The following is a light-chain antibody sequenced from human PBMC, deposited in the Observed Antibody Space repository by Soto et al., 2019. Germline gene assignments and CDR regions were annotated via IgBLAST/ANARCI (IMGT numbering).Light chain of an antibody. CDR2: AAS. CDR3: QQLNSYPLT. Sequence: IQLTQSPSSLSASVGDRVTITCRASQGISSYLAWYQQKPGKAPKLLIYAASTLQSGVPSRFSGSGSGTDFTLTISSLQPEDFATYYCQQLNSYPLTFGEGPRWISN. J-gene: IGKJ4*01. CDR1: QGISSY. V-gene: IGKV1-9*01.